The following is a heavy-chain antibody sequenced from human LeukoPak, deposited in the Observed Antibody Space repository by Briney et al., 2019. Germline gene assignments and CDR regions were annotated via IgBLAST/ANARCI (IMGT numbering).Heavy chain of an antibody. V-gene: IGHV4-59*01. J-gene: IGHJ6*02. CDR3: ARVRDYYYGSGSYGLGMDV. Sequence: SETLSLTCTVSGGSISSYYWSWIRQPPGKGLEWIGYIYYSGSTNYNPSLKSRVTISVDTSKNQFSLKLSSVTAADTAVYYCARVRDYYYGSGSYGLGMDVWGQGTTVTDSS. CDR1: GGSISSYY. CDR2: IYYSGST. D-gene: IGHD3-10*01.